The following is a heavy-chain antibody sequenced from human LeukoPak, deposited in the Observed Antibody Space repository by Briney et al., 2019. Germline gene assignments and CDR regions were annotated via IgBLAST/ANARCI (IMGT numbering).Heavy chain of an antibody. D-gene: IGHD6-13*01. J-gene: IGHJ3*02. CDR2: IIPILGIA. Sequence: SSVKVSCKASGGTFSSYAISWVRQAPGQALEWMGRIIPILGIANYAQKFQGRVTITADKSTSTAYMELSSLRSEDTAVYYCARDRGSSWPTGAFDIWGQGTMDTVSS. CDR1: GGTFSSYA. V-gene: IGHV1-69*04. CDR3: ARDRGSSWPTGAFDI.